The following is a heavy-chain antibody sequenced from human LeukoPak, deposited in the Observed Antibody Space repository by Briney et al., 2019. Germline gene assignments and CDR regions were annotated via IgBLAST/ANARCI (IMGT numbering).Heavy chain of an antibody. CDR1: GFTFSSHS. CDR2: ISDDTYNI. V-gene: IGHV3-48*01. CDR3: TRHQRASQYYFDY. J-gene: IGHJ4*02. Sequence: GGSLRLPCAASGFTFSSHSMSWVRQAPGRGLEWVSFISDDTYNIYYADSVRGRFTVSRDNARDSLYLQLNSLRAEDTAVYYCTRHQRASQYYFDYWGQGTLVTASS.